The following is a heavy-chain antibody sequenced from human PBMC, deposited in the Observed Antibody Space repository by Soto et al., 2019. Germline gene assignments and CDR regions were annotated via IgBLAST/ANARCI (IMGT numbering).Heavy chain of an antibody. CDR2: INHSGST. J-gene: IGHJ4*02. Sequence: SETLSLTCAVYGGSFSGYYWSWIRQPPGKGLEWIGEINHSGSTNYNPSLKSRVTISVDTSKNQFSLKLSSVTAADTAVYYCARVVVVAGNSGGTTVTYFDYWGQGTLVTVSS. CDR3: ARVVVVAGNSGGTTVTYFDY. V-gene: IGHV4-34*01. D-gene: IGHD2-15*01. CDR1: GGSFSGYY.